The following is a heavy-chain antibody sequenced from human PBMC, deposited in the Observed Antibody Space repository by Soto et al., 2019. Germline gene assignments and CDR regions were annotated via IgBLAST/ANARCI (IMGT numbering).Heavy chain of an antibody. CDR2: IIPIVGTA. CDR3: ARVDEGRGWGWFDP. J-gene: IGHJ5*02. Sequence: QVQLVQSGAEVKKPGSSVKVSCKASGVTVSSYALSWVRQAPGQGLEWMGGIIPIVGTANYSQKYQRRVTITADESTSTDYMELSSLRSEATAVYYCARVDEGRGWGWFDPWGQGTLVTVSS. D-gene: IGHD3-16*01. CDR1: GVTVSSYA. V-gene: IGHV1-69*01.